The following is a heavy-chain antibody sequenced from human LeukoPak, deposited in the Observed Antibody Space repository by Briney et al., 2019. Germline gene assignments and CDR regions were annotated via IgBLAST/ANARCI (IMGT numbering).Heavy chain of an antibody. J-gene: IGHJ3*02. Sequence: GASVKVSCKASGYTFTGYYMHWVRQAPGQGLAWMGWINPNSGGTNYAQKFQGRVTMTRDTSTSTAYMELSRLRSDDTAVYYCAREMATTRDAFDIWGQGTMVTVSS. CDR2: INPNSGGT. CDR1: GYTFTGYY. CDR3: AREMATTRDAFDI. V-gene: IGHV1-2*02. D-gene: IGHD5-24*01.